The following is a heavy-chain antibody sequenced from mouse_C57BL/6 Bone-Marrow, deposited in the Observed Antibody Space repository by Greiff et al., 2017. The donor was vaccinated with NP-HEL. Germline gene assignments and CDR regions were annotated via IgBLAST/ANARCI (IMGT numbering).Heavy chain of an antibody. CDR2: ISDGGSYT. D-gene: IGHD3-2*02. J-gene: IGHJ4*01. CDR1: GFTFSSYA. CDR3: ARVRSGAMDY. V-gene: IGHV5-4*03. Sequence: EVMLVESGGGLVKPGGSLKLSCAASGFTFSSYAMSWVRQTPEKRLEWVATISDGGSYTYYPDNVKGRFTISRDNAKNNLYLQMSHLKSEDTAMYYCARVRSGAMDYWGQGTSVTVSS.